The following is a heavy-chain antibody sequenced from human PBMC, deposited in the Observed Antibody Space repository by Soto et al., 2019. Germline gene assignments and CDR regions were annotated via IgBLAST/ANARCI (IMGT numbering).Heavy chain of an antibody. D-gene: IGHD6-13*01. CDR2: IYYSGST. J-gene: IGHJ6*02. CDR3: ARDKASSWYGDYYYGMVG. CDR1: GGSISSYY. Sequence: PSETLSLTCTVSGGSISSYYWSWIRQPPGKGLEWIGYIYYSGSTNYNPSLKSRVTISVDTSKNQFSLKLSSVTAADTAVYYCARDKASSWYGDYYYGMVGWGQGTTVTVSS. V-gene: IGHV4-59*01.